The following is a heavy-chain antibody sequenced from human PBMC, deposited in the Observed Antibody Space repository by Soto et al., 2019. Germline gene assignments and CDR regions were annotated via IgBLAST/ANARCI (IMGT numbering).Heavy chain of an antibody. V-gene: IGHV4-59*01. CDR1: GGSISSYY. D-gene: IGHD3-9*01. CDR2: IYYSGST. CDR3: AGTYYDILTNAFDI. Sequence: QVQLQESGPGLVKPSETLSLTCTVSGGSISSYYWSWIRQPPGKGLEWIGYIYYSGSTNYNPSLKSLVTISVDTSKNQFSLKLSSVTAADTAVYYCAGTYYDILTNAFDIWGQGTMVTVSS. J-gene: IGHJ3*02.